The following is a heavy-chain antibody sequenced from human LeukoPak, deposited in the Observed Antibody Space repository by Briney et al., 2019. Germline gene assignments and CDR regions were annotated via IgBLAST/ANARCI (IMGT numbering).Heavy chain of an antibody. CDR1: GYTFTNYG. CDR3: ARVYCSSTSCYPRDYYGMDV. CDR2: ISAYNGNT. D-gene: IGHD2-2*01. V-gene: IGHV1-18*01. J-gene: IGHJ6*02. Sequence: ASVKVSCKASGYTFTNYGIGWVRQAPGQGLEWMGWISAYNGNTNYAQRLQGRVTMTTDTSTTTAYVELRSLRSDDTAMYYCARVYCSSTSCYPRDYYGMDVWGQGTTVTVSS.